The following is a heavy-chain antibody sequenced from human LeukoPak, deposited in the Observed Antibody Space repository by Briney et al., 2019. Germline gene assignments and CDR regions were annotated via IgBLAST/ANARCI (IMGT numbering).Heavy chain of an antibody. V-gene: IGHV1-18*01. Sequence: ASVKVSCKASGYTFTSYGISWVRQAPGQGLEWMGWISAYNGNTNYVQKLQGRVTMTTDTSTSTAYMELRSLRSDDTAVYYCARGKILAAADEYYFDYWGQGTLVTVSS. CDR3: ARGKILAAADEYYFDY. J-gene: IGHJ4*02. CDR1: GYTFTSYG. CDR2: ISAYNGNT. D-gene: IGHD6-13*01.